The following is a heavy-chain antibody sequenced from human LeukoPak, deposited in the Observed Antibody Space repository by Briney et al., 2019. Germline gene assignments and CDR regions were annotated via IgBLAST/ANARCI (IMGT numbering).Heavy chain of an antibody. CDR3: TVGGYYDSSGYYYAEDAFDI. CDR1: GGSVSSGSYY. Sequence: SETLSLTCTVSGGSVSSGSYYWSWIRQPPGKGLEWIGYIYYSGSTNYNPSLKSRVTISVDTSKNQFSLKLSPVTAADTAVYYCTVGGYYDSSGYYYAEDAFDIWGQGTMVTVSS. V-gene: IGHV4-61*01. J-gene: IGHJ3*02. D-gene: IGHD3-22*01. CDR2: IYYSGST.